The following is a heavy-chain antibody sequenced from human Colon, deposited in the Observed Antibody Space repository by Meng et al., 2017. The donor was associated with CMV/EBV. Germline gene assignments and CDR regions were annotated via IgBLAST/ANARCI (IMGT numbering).Heavy chain of an antibody. CDR2: IRNRAQGATT. CDR1: GLGLTFGYHA. J-gene: IGHJ4*02. CDR3: TPWRGFRWSDY. D-gene: IGHD3-10*01. V-gene: IGHV3-49*04. Sequence: GGSLSLSCVASGLGLTFGYHALSWVRQAPGKGREGVSFIRNRAQGATTEYAASVKGRFTISRDDSKSIAYLQMNSLKSEDTAVYYCTPWRGFRWSDYWGQGTLVTVSS.